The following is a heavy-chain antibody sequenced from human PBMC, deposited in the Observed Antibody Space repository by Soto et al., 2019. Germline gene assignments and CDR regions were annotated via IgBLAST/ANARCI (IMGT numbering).Heavy chain of an antibody. V-gene: IGHV1-3*01. D-gene: IGHD2-2*02. CDR3: ARCYVGYCSSPSCYTYNWFDP. Sequence: ASVKVSCKASGYTFTSYAMHWVRQAPGQRLEWMGWINAGNGNTKYSQKFQGRVTITRDTSASTAYMELSSLRSEDTAVYYCARCYVGYCSSPSCYTYNWFDPWGQGTLVTVSS. J-gene: IGHJ5*02. CDR1: GYTFTSYA. CDR2: INAGNGNT.